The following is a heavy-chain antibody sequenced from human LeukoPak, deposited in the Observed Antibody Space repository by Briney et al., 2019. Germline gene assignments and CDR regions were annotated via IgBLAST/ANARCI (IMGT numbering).Heavy chain of an antibody. CDR3: ARAVRGVRYYYYYYYMDV. Sequence: ASVKVSCKASGYTFTSYYMHWVRQAPGQGLEWMGITNPSGGSTSYAQKFQGRVTMTRDTSTSTVYMELSSLRSEDTAVYYCARAVRGVRYYYYYYYMDVWGKGTTVTISS. CDR1: GYTFTSYY. D-gene: IGHD3-10*01. J-gene: IGHJ6*03. CDR2: TNPSGGST. V-gene: IGHV1-46*01.